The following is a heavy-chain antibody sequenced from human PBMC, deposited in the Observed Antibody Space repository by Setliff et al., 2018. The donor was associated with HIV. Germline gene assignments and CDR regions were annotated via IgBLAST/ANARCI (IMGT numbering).Heavy chain of an antibody. CDR1: GYTFTSYA. CDR2: INPNNGGT. J-gene: IGHJ4*02. V-gene: IGHV1-18*01. D-gene: IGHD1-26*01. Sequence: ASVKVSCKASGYTFTSYAMHWVRQAPGQRLEWMGWINPNNGGTNYAQNLQGRVTLTTDTSTSTAYMELRSLRSDDTAVYYCARVRVGATPLDYWGQGTLVTVSS. CDR3: ARVRVGATPLDY.